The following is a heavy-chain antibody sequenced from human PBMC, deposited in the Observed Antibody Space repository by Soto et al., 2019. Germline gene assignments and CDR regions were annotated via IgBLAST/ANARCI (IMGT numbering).Heavy chain of an antibody. D-gene: IGHD2-15*01. V-gene: IGHV4-59*12. Sequence: SETLSLTCTVSGGSISRNYWSWIRQPPGKRLAWIGYIFHSGSTHXNPPLKSRVTISVDTSKNQFSLNLRSVTAADTAVYYCALSHVQWCFAPGGQGTLVTVSS. CDR3: ALSHVQWCFAP. CDR2: IFHSGST. CDR1: GGSISRNY. J-gene: IGHJ5*02.